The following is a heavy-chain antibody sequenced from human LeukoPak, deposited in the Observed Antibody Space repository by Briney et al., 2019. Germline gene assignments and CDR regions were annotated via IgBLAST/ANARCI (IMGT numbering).Heavy chain of an antibody. V-gene: IGHV4-38-2*01. CDR3: ARGNGGVYGSGRWFDP. D-gene: IGHD3-10*01. CDR2: IYHSGST. CDR1: GYSISSGYY. J-gene: IGHJ5*02. Sequence: SETLSLTCAVSGYSISSGYYWGWIRQPPGKGLEWIGSIYHSGSTYYNPSLKSRVTISVDTSKNQFSLKLSSVTAADMAVYYCARGNGGVYGSGRWFDPWGQGTLVTVSS.